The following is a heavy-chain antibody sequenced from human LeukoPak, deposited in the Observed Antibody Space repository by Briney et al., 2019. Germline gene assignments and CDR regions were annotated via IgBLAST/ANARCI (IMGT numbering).Heavy chain of an antibody. D-gene: IGHD6-6*01. CDR2: IYTSGST. Sequence: PSETLSLTCTVSGYSISSGYYWSWIRQPAGKGLEWIGRIYTSGSTNYNPSLKSRVTMSVDTSKNQFSLKLSSVTAADTAVYYCARSGAARDDLDYWGQGTLVTVSS. CDR1: GYSISSGYY. CDR3: ARSGAARDDLDY. J-gene: IGHJ4*02. V-gene: IGHV4-4*07.